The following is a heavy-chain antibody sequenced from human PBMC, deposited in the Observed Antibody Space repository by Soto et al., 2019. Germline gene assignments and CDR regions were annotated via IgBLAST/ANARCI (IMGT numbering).Heavy chain of an antibody. CDR2: IYHGDNNT. CDR3: ARQEGATFRFYYGMDV. Sequence: PGASKKFSCTGSGYNFTNYWICWVRQMPGKGLEWMGIIYHGDNNTSYSTSFHGQITTSDTTTITAAYQQRRSMRASATAMYYGARQEGATFRFYYGMDVWGQGTTVTVSS. CDR1: GYNFTNYW. J-gene: IGHJ6*02. D-gene: IGHD1-26*01. V-gene: IGHV5-51*01.